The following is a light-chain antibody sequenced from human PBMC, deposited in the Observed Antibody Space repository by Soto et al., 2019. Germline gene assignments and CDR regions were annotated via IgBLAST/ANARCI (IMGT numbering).Light chain of an antibody. J-gene: IGKJ1*01. V-gene: IGKV1-39*01. CDR3: QQSYSLRT. CDR1: QSISSY. Sequence: DIQMTQSPSSLSASVGDRFTITCRASQSISSYLNWYQQKPGKAPKLLIYAASSLQSGVPSRFSGSGSGTDFTLTISSLQPEDFATYYCQQSYSLRTFGQGTTVDIK. CDR2: AAS.